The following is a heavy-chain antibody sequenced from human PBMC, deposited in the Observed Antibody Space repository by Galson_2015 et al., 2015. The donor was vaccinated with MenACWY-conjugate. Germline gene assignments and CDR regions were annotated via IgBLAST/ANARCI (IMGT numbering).Heavy chain of an antibody. J-gene: IGHJ1*01. Sequence: QSGAEVKKPGESLTISCKGSGYTFISYWIGWVRQMPGKGLEWMGIIYPGDSDTRYSPSFQGQVTISADKSISTAYLQWSSLKASDTAMYYCARHKYPTLYGDYVYCQYWGQGTLVTVSS. CDR3: ARHKYPTLYGDYVYCQY. CDR2: IYPGDSDT. V-gene: IGHV5-51*01. CDR1: GYTFISYW. D-gene: IGHD4-17*01.